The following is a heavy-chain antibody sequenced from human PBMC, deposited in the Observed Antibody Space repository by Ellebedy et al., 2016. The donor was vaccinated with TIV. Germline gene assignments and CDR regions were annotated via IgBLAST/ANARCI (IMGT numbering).Heavy chain of an antibody. CDR3: ASILVVTMGAFDM. J-gene: IGHJ3*02. D-gene: IGHD3-22*01. CDR2: IYYSGSA. CDR1: GGSISSGDYY. V-gene: IGHV4-30-4*01. Sequence: MPSETLSLTCTVSGGSISSGDYYWSWIRQPPGKGLEWIGYIYYSGSAYYNPSLKSRVTILMETSRNQFSLKLSSVTAADTAVYSWASILVVTMGAFDMWGQGTMVTVSS.